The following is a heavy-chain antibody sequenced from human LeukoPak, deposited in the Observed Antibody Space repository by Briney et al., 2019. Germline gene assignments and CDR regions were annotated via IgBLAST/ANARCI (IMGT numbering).Heavy chain of an antibody. J-gene: IGHJ4*02. CDR2: IYYSGST. CDR3: ARHPLGIFSPI. CDR1: GFTFSSYA. Sequence: GSLRLSCAASGFTFSSYAMSWIRQPPGKGLEWIGSIYYSGSTYFNPSLKSRVTISVDTSKNQFSLKLSSVTAADTAVYYCARHPLGIFSPIWGQGTLVTVSS. D-gene: IGHD3-9*01. V-gene: IGHV4-39*01.